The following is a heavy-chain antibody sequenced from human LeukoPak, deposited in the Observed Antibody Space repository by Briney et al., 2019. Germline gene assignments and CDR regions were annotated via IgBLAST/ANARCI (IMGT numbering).Heavy chain of an antibody. CDR3: ARRGPIVVVPAAPLYYYYMDV. Sequence: QPGGSLRLSCAASRLTFSIYSMNWVRQAPGKGLEWVSYISSSSSPIYYADSVKSRFTISRDNAKNSLYLQMNSLRAEDTAVYYCARRGPIVVVPAAPLYYYYMDVWGKGTTVTVSS. D-gene: IGHD2-2*01. J-gene: IGHJ6*03. CDR1: RLTFSIYS. CDR2: ISSSSSPI. V-gene: IGHV3-48*04.